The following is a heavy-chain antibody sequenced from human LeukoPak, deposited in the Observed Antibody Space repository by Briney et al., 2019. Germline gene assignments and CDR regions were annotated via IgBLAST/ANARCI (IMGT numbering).Heavy chain of an antibody. V-gene: IGHV3-13*01. J-gene: IGHJ6*01. CDR1: GFTFSSYD. D-gene: IGHD1-26*01. CDR3: ARVLGGYYYGMEV. Sequence: PGGSLTLSCAASGFTFSSYDMHWVRQATGKGLECVSAIGTDGDTYYPGSVKGRFTISRENARNSLYLQMNSLSGGDTAVYYCARVLGGYYYGMEVWGQGTTVTVSS. CDR2: IGTDGDT.